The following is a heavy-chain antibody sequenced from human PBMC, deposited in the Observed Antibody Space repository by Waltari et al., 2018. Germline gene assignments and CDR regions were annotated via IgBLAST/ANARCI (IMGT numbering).Heavy chain of an antibody. CDR3: AKDGSGWYSAGLDY. V-gene: IGHV3-30*18. D-gene: IGHD6-19*01. CDR2: LSYDGGNK. CDR1: GFIFSNYG. J-gene: IGHJ4*02. Sequence: QVQLVESGGGVVQPGRSLRLSCAASGFIFSNYGMHWVRQAPGKGLEWVAVLSYDGGNKFYADSVKGRFTISRDNSNNTLYLQMSSLRTEDTGVYYCAKDGSGWYSAGLDYWGQGTLVTVSS.